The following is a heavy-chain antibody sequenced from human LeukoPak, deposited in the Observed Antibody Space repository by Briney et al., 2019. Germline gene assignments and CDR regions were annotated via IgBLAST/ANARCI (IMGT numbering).Heavy chain of an antibody. Sequence: GGSLRLSCAASGFTVSSNYMSWVRQAPGKGLEWVSVIYSGGSTYYADSVKGRFTISRDNSKNTLYLQMNSLRAEDTAVYYCARGISAAANEDRFDPWGQGTLVTVSS. CDR3: ARGISAAANEDRFDP. D-gene: IGHD6-13*01. CDR2: IYSGGST. CDR1: GFTVSSNY. V-gene: IGHV3-53*01. J-gene: IGHJ5*02.